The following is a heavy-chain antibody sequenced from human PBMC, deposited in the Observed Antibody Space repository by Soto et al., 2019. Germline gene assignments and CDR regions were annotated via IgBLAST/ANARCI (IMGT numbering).Heavy chain of an antibody. D-gene: IGHD3-22*01. V-gene: IGHV1-69*13. CDR1: GGTFSSYA. CDR2: IIPIFGTA. CDR3: ARDYQSYYDSSGHPAPFDY. Sequence: ASVKVSCKASGGTFSSYAISWVRQAPGQGLEWMGGIIPIFGTANYAQKFQGRVTITADESTSTAYTELSSLRSEDTAVYYCARDYQSYYDSSGHPAPFDYWGQGTLVTVSS. J-gene: IGHJ4*02.